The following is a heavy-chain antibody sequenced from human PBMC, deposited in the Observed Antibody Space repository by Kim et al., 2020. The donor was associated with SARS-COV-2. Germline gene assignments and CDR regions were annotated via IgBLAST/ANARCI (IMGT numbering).Heavy chain of an antibody. CDR1: GYTFTSYG. D-gene: IGHD6-19*01. V-gene: IGHV1-18*01. Sequence: ASVKVSCKASGYTFTSYGISWVRQAPGQGLEWMGWISAYNGNTNYAQKLQGRVTMTTDTSTSTAYMELRSLRSDDTAVYYCARTRGGWPQYNWFDPWGQGTLVTVSS. CDR3: ARTRGGWPQYNWFDP. CDR2: ISAYNGNT. J-gene: IGHJ5*02.